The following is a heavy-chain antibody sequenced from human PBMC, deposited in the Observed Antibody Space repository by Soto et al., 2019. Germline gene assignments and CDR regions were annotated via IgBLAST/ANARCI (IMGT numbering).Heavy chain of an antibody. D-gene: IGHD2-8*01. V-gene: IGHV3-23*01. CDR3: AKGMVPDQ. J-gene: IGHJ5*02. Sequence: EVQLLESGGGFVQPGGSLRLSCAASGFNFRQYAMVWVRQAPGKGLEWVSAITATATHYADSVKGRFTISKDSSKTILYLDINNLRVEDTAVYCCAKGMVPDQWGQGTLITVSS. CDR1: GFNFRQYA. CDR2: ITATAT.